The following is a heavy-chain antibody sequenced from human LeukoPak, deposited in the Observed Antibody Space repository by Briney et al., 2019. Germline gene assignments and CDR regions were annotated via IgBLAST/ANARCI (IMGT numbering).Heavy chain of an antibody. V-gene: IGHV3-74*01. CDR1: GFTFSSYW. Sequence: PGGSLRLSCAASGFTFSSYWMPWVRQGPGKGLVWVSRINSDGSSTNYADSVKGRFTISRDNAKNTLYLQMNSLRAEDTAMYYCARVVAGNFDYWGQGTLDTVSS. D-gene: IGHD6-19*01. CDR3: ARVVAGNFDY. CDR2: INSDGSST. J-gene: IGHJ4*02.